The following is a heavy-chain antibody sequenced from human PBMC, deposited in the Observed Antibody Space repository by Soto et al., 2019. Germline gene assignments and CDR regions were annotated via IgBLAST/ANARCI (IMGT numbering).Heavy chain of an antibody. J-gene: IGHJ4*02. Sequence: LSLTCTVSGGSISSYYWSWIRPPPGKGLEWIGYIYYSGSTNYNPSLKSRVTISVDTSKNQFSLKLSSVTAADTAVYYCARESQYSGYEGAFDYWGQGTLVTVSS. CDR2: IYYSGST. V-gene: IGHV4-59*01. CDR3: ARESQYSGYEGAFDY. CDR1: GGSISSYY. D-gene: IGHD5-12*01.